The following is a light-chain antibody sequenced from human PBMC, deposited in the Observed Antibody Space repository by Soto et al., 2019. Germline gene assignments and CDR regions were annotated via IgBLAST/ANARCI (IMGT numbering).Light chain of an antibody. CDR2: SSN. J-gene: IGLJ2*01. CDR1: SSNIGSYI. CDR3: AAWDDSLSAVP. V-gene: IGLV1-47*01. Sequence: QSVLTQPPSASGTPGQRVTISCSGSSSNIGSYIVYWYQKLPGTAPKLLVYSSNQRPSGVPDRFSDSKSGTSASLAISGLRSEDEADYFCAAWDDSLSAVPFGGGTKL.